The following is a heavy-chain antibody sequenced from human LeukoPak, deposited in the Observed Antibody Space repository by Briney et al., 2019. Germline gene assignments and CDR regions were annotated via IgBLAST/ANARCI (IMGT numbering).Heavy chain of an antibody. D-gene: IGHD2-2*01. CDR3: ARGSNCTSTSCYLSRI. CDR2: ISYDGSNK. J-gene: IGHJ4*02. Sequence: PGGSLRLSCAASGFTFSSYAMHWVRQAPGKGLEWVSVISYDGSNKYHADSVKGRFTISRDNSKNTLYLQMNSLRPEDTAEYYCARGSNCTSTSCYLSRIWGQGTLVTVSS. CDR1: GFTFSSYA. V-gene: IGHV3-30*01.